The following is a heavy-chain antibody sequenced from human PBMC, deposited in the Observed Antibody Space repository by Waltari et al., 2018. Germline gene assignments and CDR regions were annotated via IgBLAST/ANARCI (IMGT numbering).Heavy chain of an antibody. CDR3: ATGELAVADIQH. CDR2: FDPEEGET. CDR1: GYTLTELS. J-gene: IGHJ1*01. D-gene: IGHD6-19*01. Sequence: QVQLVQSGAEVKKPGASVKVSCKVSGYTLTELSMHWVRQAPGKGLEWMGGFDPEEGETSYAQKFQGRVTMTEDTSTATAYMELSSLRSEDTAVYYCATGELAVADIQHWGQGTLVTVSS. V-gene: IGHV1-24*01.